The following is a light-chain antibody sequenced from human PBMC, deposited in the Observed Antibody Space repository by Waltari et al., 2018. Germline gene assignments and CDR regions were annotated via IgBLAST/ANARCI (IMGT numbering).Light chain of an antibody. CDR3: SSHTTSSTLV. CDR1: SSDVGRYIF. CDR2: DVT. V-gene: IGLV2-14*03. J-gene: IGLJ3*02. Sequence: QSALTQPASVSGSPGQSITISCTGSSSDVGRYIFVSWYQQHPGKAPKLMIYDVTDRPSGVSNRFSGSKSGNTASLTISGLQPEDEADYYCSSHTTSSTLVFGGGTRVTVL.